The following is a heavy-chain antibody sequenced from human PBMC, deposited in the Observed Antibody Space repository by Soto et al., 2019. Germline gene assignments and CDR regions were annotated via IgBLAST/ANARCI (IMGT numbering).Heavy chain of an antibody. J-gene: IGHJ6*02. CDR2: INHSGST. CDR3: ARLDTYYYDSSGYNPPIYYYYGMDV. D-gene: IGHD3-22*01. V-gene: IGHV4-34*01. CDR1: GGSFSGYY. Sequence: QVQLQQWGAGLLKPSETLSLTCAVYGGSFSGYYWSWIRQPPGKGLEWIGEINHSGSTNYNPSLKSRVTISVDTSKNQFSLKLSSVTAADTAVYYCARLDTYYYDSSGYNPPIYYYYGMDVWGQGTTVTVSS.